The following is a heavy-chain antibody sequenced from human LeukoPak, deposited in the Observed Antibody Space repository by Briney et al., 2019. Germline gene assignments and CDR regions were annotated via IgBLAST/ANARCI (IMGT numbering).Heavy chain of an antibody. Sequence: ASVKVSCKASGYTFTGYYMHWVRQAPGQGLEWMGWINPNSGGTNYAQKFQGRVTMTRDTSISTAYMELSRLRSDDTAVYYCARVGIAVAGTFAALDYWGQGALVTVSS. D-gene: IGHD6-19*01. J-gene: IGHJ4*02. CDR1: GYTFTGYY. CDR2: INPNSGGT. V-gene: IGHV1-2*02. CDR3: ARVGIAVAGTFAALDY.